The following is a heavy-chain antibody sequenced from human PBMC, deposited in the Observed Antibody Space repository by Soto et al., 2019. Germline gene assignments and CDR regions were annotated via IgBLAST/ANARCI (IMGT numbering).Heavy chain of an antibody. V-gene: IGHV1-69*12. CDR2: IIPIFGTA. CDR1: GGTFSSYA. CDR3: ASEEYRRSSSIYYYYGMDV. Sequence: QVQLVQSGAEVKKPGSSVKVSCKASGGTFSSYAISWVRQAPGQGLEWMGGIIPIFGTANYAQKFQGRVTITADESTSPAYMELRSLRSEDTAVYYCASEEYRRSSSIYYYYGMDVWGQGTTVTFSS. J-gene: IGHJ6*02. D-gene: IGHD6-6*01.